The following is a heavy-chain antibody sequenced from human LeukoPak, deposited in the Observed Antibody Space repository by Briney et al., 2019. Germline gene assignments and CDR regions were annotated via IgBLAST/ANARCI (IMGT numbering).Heavy chain of an antibody. CDR1: GGSISSYY. CDR3: ARLLYYYDSSGLGTGYFDY. CDR2: IYYNGST. V-gene: IGHV4-59*08. Sequence: SETLSLTCTVSGGSISSYYWSWIRQPPGKGLEWIGYIYYNGSTNYNPSLKSRVTISVDTSKNQFSLKLSSVTAADTAVYYCARLLYYYDSSGLGTGYFDYWGQGTLVTVSS. D-gene: IGHD3-22*01. J-gene: IGHJ4*02.